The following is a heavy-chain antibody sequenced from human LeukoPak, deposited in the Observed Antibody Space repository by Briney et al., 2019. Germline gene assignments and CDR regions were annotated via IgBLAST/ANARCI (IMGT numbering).Heavy chain of an antibody. J-gene: IGHJ4*02. D-gene: IGHD6-13*01. CDR2: ISSSSSYI. CDR3: ARDRESSSWFDY. V-gene: IGHV3-21*01. Sequence: GGSLRRSCAASGFTFSTYSMNWVRQAPGKGLEWVSSISSSSSYIYYADSVKGRFTISRDNGKNSLYLQMNSLRAEDTAVYYCARDRESSSWFDYWGQGTLVTVSS. CDR1: GFTFSTYS.